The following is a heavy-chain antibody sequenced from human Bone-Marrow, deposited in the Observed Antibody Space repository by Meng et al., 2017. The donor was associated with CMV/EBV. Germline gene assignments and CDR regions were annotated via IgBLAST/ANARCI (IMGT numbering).Heavy chain of an antibody. J-gene: IGHJ5*02. D-gene: IGHD5-24*01. CDR2: ITDRGST. CDR3: ARSRDEFSKEFDR. V-gene: IGHV4-59*03. CDR1: GGSISSHY. Sequence: SETLSLTCTVSGGSISSHYWSWIRQAPGKGLEWIGYITDRGSTSYNPSLKSRVSILVEADKNQSSLRLTSVTAAGTAVFYCARSRDEFSKEFDRWGQGTLVTVSS.